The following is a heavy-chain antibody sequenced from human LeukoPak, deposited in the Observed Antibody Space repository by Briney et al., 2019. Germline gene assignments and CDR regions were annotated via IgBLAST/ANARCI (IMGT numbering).Heavy chain of an antibody. J-gene: IGHJ6*03. CDR2: ISGSGGNT. D-gene: IGHD4-11*01. V-gene: IGHV3-23*01. CDR3: ARDRLQYPHHYYYMDV. CDR1: GFTFSSYG. Sequence: PGGSLRLSCAASGFTFSSYGMSRVRQAPGKGLEWVSAISGSGGNTYYADSVKGRFTISRDNSKNTLYLQMDTLRAEDTAVYYCARDRLQYPHHYYYMDVWGKGTTVTVSS.